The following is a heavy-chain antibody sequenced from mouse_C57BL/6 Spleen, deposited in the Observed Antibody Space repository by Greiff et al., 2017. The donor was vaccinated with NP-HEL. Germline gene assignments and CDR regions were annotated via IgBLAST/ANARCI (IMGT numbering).Heavy chain of an antibody. Sequence: EVKLVESGGGLVKPGGSLKLSCAASGFTFSSYAMSWVRQTPEKRLEWVAYISSGGDYIYYADTVKGRFTISRDNARNTLYLQMSSLKSEDTAMYYCTREGSSGYYAMDYWGQGTSVTVSS. D-gene: IGHD3-2*02. CDR2: ISSGGDYI. V-gene: IGHV5-9-1*02. CDR3: TREGSSGYYAMDY. CDR1: GFTFSSYA. J-gene: IGHJ4*01.